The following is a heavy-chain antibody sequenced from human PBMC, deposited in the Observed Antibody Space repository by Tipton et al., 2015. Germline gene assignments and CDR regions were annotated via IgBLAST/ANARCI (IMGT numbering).Heavy chain of an antibody. CDR1: GGSISSSSYY. Sequence: TLSLTCSVSGGSISSSSYYWDWIRQPPGKGLEWIGNIYYSGSTYYNPSPNSRVTISIDTSRNRFSLKLSSVTAADTAVYYCARDFTPYQYYAMDVWGQGTTVAVAS. V-gene: IGHV4-39*02. CDR3: ARDFTPYQYYAMDV. CDR2: IYYSGST. J-gene: IGHJ6*02.